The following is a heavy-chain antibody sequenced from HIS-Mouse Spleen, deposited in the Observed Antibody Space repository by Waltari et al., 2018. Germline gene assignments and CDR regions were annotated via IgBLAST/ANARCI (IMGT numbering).Heavy chain of an antibody. D-gene: IGHD6-13*01. CDR2: IYSSGRT. V-gene: IGHV4-39*07. CDR3: AREIPYSSSWYDWYGDR. J-gene: IGHJ2*01. Sequence: QLQLQESGPGLVKPSETLSLTCTVSGGSISSSSYYWGWIRQPPGKGLEWIGRIYSSGRTYPTPALKCGVTISVDTSKNQFSLKLSSVTAADTAVYYCAREIPYSSSWYDWYGDRGGRGTLVTVSS. CDR1: GGSISSSSYY.